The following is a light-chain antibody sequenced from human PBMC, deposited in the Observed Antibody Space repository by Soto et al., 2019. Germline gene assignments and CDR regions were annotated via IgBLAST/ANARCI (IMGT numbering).Light chain of an antibody. Sequence: QPVLTQPPSVSGTPGQTVTISCTGSSSTIGAGYDVHWYQQLPGTAPKLLVFANNNRPAGVPDRFSGSKSGTSASLAITGLQAEDEATYYCQSYHTSLTGVFGTGTKVTVL. CDR1: SSTIGAGYD. J-gene: IGLJ1*01. CDR2: ANN. CDR3: QSYHTSLTGV. V-gene: IGLV1-40*01.